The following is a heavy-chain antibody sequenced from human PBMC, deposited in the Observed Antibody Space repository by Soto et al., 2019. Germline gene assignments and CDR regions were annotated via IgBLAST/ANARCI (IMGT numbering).Heavy chain of an antibody. CDR1: GGTFSSYA. V-gene: IGHV1-69*01. J-gene: IGHJ5*02. CDR3: ARSYDSSGYYYVLFDYWFDP. D-gene: IGHD3-22*01. CDR2: IIPIFGTA. Sequence: QVQLVQSGAEVKKPGSSVKVSCKASGGTFSSYAISWVRQAPGQGLEWMGGIIPIFGTANYAQKFQGRVTITADESTSTAYMELSSLRSEDTAVYYCARSYDSSGYYYVLFDYWFDPWGQGTLVTVSS.